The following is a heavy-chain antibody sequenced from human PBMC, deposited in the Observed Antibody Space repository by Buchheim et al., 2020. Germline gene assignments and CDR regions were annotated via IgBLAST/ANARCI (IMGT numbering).Heavy chain of an antibody. D-gene: IGHD2-2*01. CDR2: INHSGST. Sequence: QVQLQQWGAGLLKPSETLSLTCAVYGWSFSGYYWSWIRQPPGKGLEWIGEINHSGSTNYTPSLKSLVTISVDTSKNQFFLKLSSVTAADTAVYYCARVRKVVVVPAARAVDYYYGMDVWGQGTT. V-gene: IGHV4-34*01. CDR3: ARVRKVVVVPAARAVDYYYGMDV. CDR1: GWSFSGYY. J-gene: IGHJ6*02.